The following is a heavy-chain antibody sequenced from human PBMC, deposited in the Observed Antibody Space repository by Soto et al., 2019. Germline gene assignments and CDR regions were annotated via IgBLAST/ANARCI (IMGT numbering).Heavy chain of an antibody. J-gene: IGHJ4*02. CDR1: GGSISSYY. CDR3: ARATIFGVVTYYFDY. V-gene: IGHV4-59*01. CDR2: IYYSGST. D-gene: IGHD3-3*01. Sequence: SETLSLTCTVSGGSISSYYWSWIRQPPGKGLEWIGDIYYSGSTNYNPSLKSRVTISVDTSKNQFSLKLSSVTAADTAVYYCARATIFGVVTYYFDYWGQGNLVTVSS.